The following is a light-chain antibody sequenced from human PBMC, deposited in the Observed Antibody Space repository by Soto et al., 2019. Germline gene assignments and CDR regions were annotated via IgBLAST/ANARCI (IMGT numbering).Light chain of an antibody. J-gene: IGKJ1*01. CDR3: QQYGSSPWT. CDR2: GAS. Sequence: EIVLTQSPGTLSLSPGERATLSCRASQSVSSSYLAWYQQKPGQAPRLLIYGASSMATGIPDRFSGSESGTDFTLTISRLEPEDLAVYYCQQYGSSPWTFCHGTKVEIK. V-gene: IGKV3-20*01. CDR1: QSVSSSY.